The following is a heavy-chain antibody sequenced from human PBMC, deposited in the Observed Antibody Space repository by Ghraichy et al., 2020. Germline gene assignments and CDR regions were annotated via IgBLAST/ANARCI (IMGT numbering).Heavy chain of an antibody. CDR2: IKGGGNNI. V-gene: IGHV3-48*02. J-gene: IGHJ3*02. CDR3: ARDSDWAFDI. Sequence: GLERISYIKGGGNNIDYADSVKGRFTISRDNAKSSLYLQMNSLRDEDTAVYYCARDSDWAFDIWGQWTMVT. D-gene: IGHD3-9*01.